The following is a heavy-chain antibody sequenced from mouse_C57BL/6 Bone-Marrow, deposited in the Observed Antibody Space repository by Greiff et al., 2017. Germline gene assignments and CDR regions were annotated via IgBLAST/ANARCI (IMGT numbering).Heavy chain of an antibody. CDR2: IYPRSGNT. CDR3: ARGLRRGFAY. Sequence: QVHVKQSGAELARPGASVKLSCKASGYTFTSYGISWVKQRTGQGLEWIGEIYPRSGNTYYNEKFKGKATLTADKSSSTAYMELRSLTSEDSAVYFCARGLRRGFAYWGQGTLVTVSA. J-gene: IGHJ3*01. V-gene: IGHV1-81*01. CDR1: GYTFTSYG. D-gene: IGHD2-4*01.